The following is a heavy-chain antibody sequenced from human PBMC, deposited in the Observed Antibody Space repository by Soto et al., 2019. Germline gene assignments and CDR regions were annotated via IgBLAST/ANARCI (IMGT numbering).Heavy chain of an antibody. D-gene: IGHD1-20*01. V-gene: IGHV3-64*01. J-gene: IGHJ3*02. CDR3: ARKTVFDAFDI. CDR2: ISSNGGST. CDR1: GFTFSSYA. Sequence: GGSLRLSCAASGFTFSSYAMHWVRQAPGKGLEYVSAISSNGGSTYYANSVKGRFTISRDNSKNTLYLQMGSLRAEDMAVYYCARKTVFDAFDIWGQGTMVTVS.